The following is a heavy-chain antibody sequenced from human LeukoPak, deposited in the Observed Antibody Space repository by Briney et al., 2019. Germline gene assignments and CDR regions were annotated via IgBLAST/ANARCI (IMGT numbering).Heavy chain of an antibody. CDR1: GGTFSSYA. V-gene: IGHV1-69*13. CDR2: IIPIFGTA. J-gene: IGHJ3*02. D-gene: IGHD3-16*01. CDR3: ARDYTYRKGAFDI. Sequence: SVKVSCKASGGTFSSYAISWVRQAPGQGPEWMGGIIPIFGTANYAQKFQGRVTITADESTSTAYMELSSLRSEDTAVYYCARDYTYRKGAFDIWGQGTMVTVSS.